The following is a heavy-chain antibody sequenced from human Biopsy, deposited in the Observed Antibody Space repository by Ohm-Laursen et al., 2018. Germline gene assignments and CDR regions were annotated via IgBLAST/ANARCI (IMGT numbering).Heavy chain of an antibody. J-gene: IGHJ4*02. CDR3: ARGGYDYDY. D-gene: IGHD5-12*01. Sequence: ASVKVSCKASGYTFTDYDINWVRQASGQGLEWVGWMTPKTGKTGYTQKLRGRLTMTRDTSTSTAYMELSSLRSEDTAIYYCARGGYDYDYWGQGTLVTVSS. V-gene: IGHV1-8*01. CDR1: GYTFTDYD. CDR2: MTPKTGKT.